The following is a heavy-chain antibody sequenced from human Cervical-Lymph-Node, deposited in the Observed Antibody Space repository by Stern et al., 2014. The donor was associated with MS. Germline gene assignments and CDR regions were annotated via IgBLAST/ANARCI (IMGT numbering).Heavy chain of an antibody. CDR2: IRGYNGIT. J-gene: IGHJ6*02. Sequence: QVQLVQSGAEVMKPGASVKVACKASGYIFTSYGFIWGRQGPGQGLEWMGWIRGYNGITKYAQKFQGRVTMTTDTSTSTAYMELRSLRSDDTAVYYCAGGGGRAMDVWGQGTTVTVSS. CDR3: AGGGGRAMDV. CDR1: GYIFTSYG. V-gene: IGHV1-18*01. D-gene: IGHD3-10*01.